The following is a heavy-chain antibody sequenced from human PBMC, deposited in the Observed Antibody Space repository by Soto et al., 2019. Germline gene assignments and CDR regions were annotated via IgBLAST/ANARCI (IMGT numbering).Heavy chain of an antibody. V-gene: IGHV4-59*01. CDR2: IYYSGST. CDR1: GGSISSYY. CDR3: ATTTRLAAPWAWYFDL. Sequence: SETLSLTCTVSGGSISSYYWSWIRQPPGKGLEWIGYIYYSGSTNYNPSLKSRVTISVDTSKNQFSLKLSSVTAADTAVYYCATTTRLAAPWAWYFDLWGRGTLVTVSS. D-gene: IGHD6-13*01. J-gene: IGHJ2*01.